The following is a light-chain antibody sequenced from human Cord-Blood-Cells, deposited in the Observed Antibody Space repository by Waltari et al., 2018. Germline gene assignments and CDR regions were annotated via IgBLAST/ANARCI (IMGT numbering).Light chain of an antibody. CDR3: QQYDNLLFQST. CDR1: QDISNY. Sequence: DIQMTQSPSSLSASVGDRVTITCQASQDISNYLNWYQQKPGKAPKLLIYDASNLETGVPSRFSGSGSGTDFTFTISSLQPEDIATYYCQQYDNLLFQSTFGPGTKVDIK. V-gene: IGKV1-33*01. J-gene: IGKJ3*01. CDR2: DAS.